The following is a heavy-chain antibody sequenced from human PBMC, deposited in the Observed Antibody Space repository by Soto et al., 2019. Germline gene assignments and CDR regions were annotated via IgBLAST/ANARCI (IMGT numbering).Heavy chain of an antibody. CDR1: GGSVSDGTYY. D-gene: IGHD3-16*01. V-gene: IGHV4-61*01. Sequence: QVQLQESGPGLVKPSETLSLICTVSGGSVSDGTYYWNWIRQPPGKGLEWIGLVYYSGRTNYNPPLKSRFTISEETSKNQVSLKLYSVTAADTAVYYCARAFWGEVGPSFDYWGQGTLVTVSS. J-gene: IGHJ4*02. CDR3: ARAFWGEVGPSFDY. CDR2: VYYSGRT.